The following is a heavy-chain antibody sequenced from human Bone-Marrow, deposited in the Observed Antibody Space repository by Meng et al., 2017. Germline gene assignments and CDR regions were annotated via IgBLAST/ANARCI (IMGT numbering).Heavy chain of an antibody. CDR2: LSGTGDAT. J-gene: IGHJ4*02. CDR3: ARDTYYDILTGPPIDY. CDR1: GFAFRNLP. Sequence: GESLKISCVASGFAFRNLPMAWVRQAPGKGLEWVSTLSGTGDATHYADSVKGRFTISRDNAKNSLYLQMNSLRAEDTAVYYCARDTYYDILTGPPIDYWGQGTLVTVSS. D-gene: IGHD3-9*01. V-gene: IGHV3-21*01.